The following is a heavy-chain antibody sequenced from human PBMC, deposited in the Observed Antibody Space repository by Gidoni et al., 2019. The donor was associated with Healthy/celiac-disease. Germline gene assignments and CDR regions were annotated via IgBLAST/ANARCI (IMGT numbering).Heavy chain of an antibody. V-gene: IGHV1-8*01. CDR3: ARTIPYDFWSGYWGDYYYGMDV. Sequence: QVQLVQSGAEVKKPGASVKVSCKASGYTFTSYDINWVRQATEQGLEWMGWMNPNSGNTGDAQKFQGRVTMTRNTSISTAYMELSSLRSEDTAVYYCARTIPYDFWSGYWGDYYYGMDVWGQGTTVTVSS. CDR2: MNPNSGNT. J-gene: IGHJ6*02. D-gene: IGHD3-3*01. CDR1: GYTFTSYD.